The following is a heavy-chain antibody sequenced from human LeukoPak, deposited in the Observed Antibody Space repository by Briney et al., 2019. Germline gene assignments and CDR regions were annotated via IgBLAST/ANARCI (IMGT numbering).Heavy chain of an antibody. CDR1: RFTFSSYG. J-gene: IGHJ6*03. Sequence: GGSLRLSCAASRFTFSSYGVHWVRQAPGKGLEWVAYIQYDGSNEQYADSVKGRFSISRDSSKNILYLQMNSLRAEDTAVYYCTKDRCSNGVGCYYYYMDVWGKGTTVTISS. D-gene: IGHD2-8*01. V-gene: IGHV3-30*02. CDR2: IQYDGSNE. CDR3: TKDRCSNGVGCYYYYMDV.